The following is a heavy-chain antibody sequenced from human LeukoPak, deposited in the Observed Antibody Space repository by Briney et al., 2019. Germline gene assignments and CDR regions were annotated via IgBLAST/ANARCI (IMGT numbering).Heavy chain of an antibody. CDR2: IRSKAYGGTA. CDR1: GFTFGDYP. D-gene: IGHD3-10*01. CDR3: ICFGSGSYYGRGTFDY. J-gene: IGHJ4*02. Sequence: GGSLRLSCTASGFTFGDYPMTWVRQAPGKGLEWVGFIRSKAYGGTADYAASVKGRFTISRDDSKSIAFLQMNSLKTEDTAMYYRICFGSGSYYGRGTFDYWGQGTLVTVSS. V-gene: IGHV3-49*04.